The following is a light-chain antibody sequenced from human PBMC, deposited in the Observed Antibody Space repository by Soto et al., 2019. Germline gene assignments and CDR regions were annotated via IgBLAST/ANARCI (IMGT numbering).Light chain of an antibody. J-gene: IGKJ2*01. V-gene: IGKV1-9*01. CDR2: AAS. CDR3: QQLNAYPHT. CDR1: QDTRRN. Sequence: DIQLTQSPSFLSASVGDRVTISCRASQDTRRNLAWYQQETGRAPRLLIYAASIVQSGVPSRFSGSGSGTEFTLTGSGLQPADFATYYCQQLNAYPHTFGQGTKVEIK.